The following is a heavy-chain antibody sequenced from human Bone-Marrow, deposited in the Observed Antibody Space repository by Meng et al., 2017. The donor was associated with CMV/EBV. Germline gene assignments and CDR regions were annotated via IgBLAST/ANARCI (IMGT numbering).Heavy chain of an antibody. CDR1: GFTFSSYA. Sequence: GESLKISCAASGFTFSSYAMNWVRQAPGKGLEWVSSITSGSRYIYYADSVKGRFTVSRDNARNSLYLQMNSLRAEDTAVYYCARGRGIVGTIVQYYFDYWGQGTLVPVSS. CDR3: ARGRGIVGTIVQYYFDY. D-gene: IGHD5-12*01. V-gene: IGHV3-21*01. J-gene: IGHJ4*02. CDR2: ITSGSRYI.